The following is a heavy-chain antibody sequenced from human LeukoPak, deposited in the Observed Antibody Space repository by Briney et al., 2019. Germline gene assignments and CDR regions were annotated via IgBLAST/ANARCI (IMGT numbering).Heavy chain of an antibody. CDR2: ISTSSITK. CDR1: GFTLSNYN. V-gene: IGHV3-48*01. D-gene: IGHD3-10*01. J-gene: IGHJ4*02. Sequence: GGSLRLSCAASGFTLSNYNMNWVRQAPGKGLEWVSYISTSSITKYYADSVKGRFTISRDNARNSLYLQMNSLRGDDTAVYYCAKDYRPTMASAIDYWGQGTLVTVSS. CDR3: AKDYRPTMASAIDY.